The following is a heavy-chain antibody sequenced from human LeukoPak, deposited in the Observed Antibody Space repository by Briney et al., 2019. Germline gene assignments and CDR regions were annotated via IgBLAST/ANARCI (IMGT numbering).Heavy chain of an antibody. CDR1: GGSISSSSYY. CDR3: ARESVTMVRGVIIAPHNWFDP. V-gene: IGHV4-39*02. CDR2: IYYSGST. Sequence: NSSETLSLTCTVSGGSISSSSYYWGWIRQPPGKGLEWIGSIYYSGSTYYNPSLKSRVTISVDTSKNQFSLKLSSVTAADTAVYYCARESVTMVRGVIIAPHNWFDPWGQGTLVTVSS. J-gene: IGHJ5*02. D-gene: IGHD3-10*01.